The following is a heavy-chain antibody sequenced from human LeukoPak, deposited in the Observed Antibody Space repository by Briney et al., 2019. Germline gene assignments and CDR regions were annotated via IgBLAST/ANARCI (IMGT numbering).Heavy chain of an antibody. CDR2: ISGSGGST. Sequence: GGSLRLSCAASGFTFSSYAMSWVRQAPGKGLEWVSAISGSGGSTYYADSVKGRFTISRDNSKNTLYLPMNSLRAEDTAVYYCAKGYSSSWYAEYFQHWGQGTLVTVSS. V-gene: IGHV3-23*01. J-gene: IGHJ1*01. CDR1: GFTFSSYA. CDR3: AKGYSSSWYAEYFQH. D-gene: IGHD6-13*01.